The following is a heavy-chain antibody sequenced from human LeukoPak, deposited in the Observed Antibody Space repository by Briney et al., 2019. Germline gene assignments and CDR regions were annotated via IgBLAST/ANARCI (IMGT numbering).Heavy chain of an antibody. D-gene: IGHD3-10*01. CDR1: GGSISSSSYY. CDR2: IYYSGST. CDR3: ARAGVGFGEKLYYYGMDV. J-gene: IGHJ6*02. V-gene: IGHV4-39*07. Sequence: SETLSLTCTVSGGSISSSSYYWGWIRQPPGKGLEWIGSIYYSGSTYYNPSLKSRVTISVDTSKNQFSLKLSSVTAADTAVYYCARAGVGFGEKLYYYGMDVWGQGTTVTVSS.